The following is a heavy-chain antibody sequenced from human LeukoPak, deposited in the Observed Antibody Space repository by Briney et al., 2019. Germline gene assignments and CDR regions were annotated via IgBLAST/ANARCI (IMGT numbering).Heavy chain of an antibody. Sequence: PSETLSLTCTVSGGSISSHYWSWIRQPPGKGLEWIGCIYYSGSTNYNPSLKSRVTISVDTSKTQFFLKLSSVTAADTAVYYCARQYDSSGYYHSHYFDYWGQGTLVTVSS. V-gene: IGHV4-59*11. CDR3: ARQYDSSGYYHSHYFDY. D-gene: IGHD3-22*01. CDR2: IYYSGST. CDR1: GGSISSHY. J-gene: IGHJ4*02.